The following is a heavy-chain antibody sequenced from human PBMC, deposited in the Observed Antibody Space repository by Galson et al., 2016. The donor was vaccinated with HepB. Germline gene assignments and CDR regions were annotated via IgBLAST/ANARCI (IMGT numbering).Heavy chain of an antibody. Sequence: SVKVSCKASGGTFSSYGISWVRQAPGQGLEWMGGIIPIFRTANYAQKFQGRVTITADESTSTAYMELSSLRSEDTAVYHCARAEATDYYYPQFFDYWGQGTLVTVSS. CDR1: GGTFSSYG. J-gene: IGHJ4*02. CDR2: IIPIFRTA. CDR3: ARAEATDYYYPQFFDY. V-gene: IGHV1-69*13. D-gene: IGHD1-26*01.